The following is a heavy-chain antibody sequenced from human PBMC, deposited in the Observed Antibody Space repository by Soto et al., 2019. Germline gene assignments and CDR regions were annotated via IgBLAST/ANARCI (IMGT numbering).Heavy chain of an antibody. CDR1: GYTFTNYG. V-gene: IGHV1-18*01. CDR2: ISAYNGNI. Sequence: GASVKVSCKASGYTFTNYGISWVRPAPGQGLEWMGWISAYNGNINYAQKLQGRVTMTTDTSTSTAYMELRSLRSDDTAVYYCARDCGACIAAAGTDNWFDPWGQGTLVTVSS. CDR3: ARDCGACIAAAGTDNWFDP. J-gene: IGHJ5*02. D-gene: IGHD6-13*01.